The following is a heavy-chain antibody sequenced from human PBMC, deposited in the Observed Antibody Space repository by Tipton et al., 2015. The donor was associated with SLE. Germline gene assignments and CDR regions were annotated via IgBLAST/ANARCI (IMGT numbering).Heavy chain of an antibody. V-gene: IGHV4-61*09. Sequence: LRLSCTVSGGSISSGSYYWSWIRQPAGKGLEWIGHIYTSGSTNYNPSLKSRVTISVDTSKNQFSLKLSSVTAADTAVYYCATLFSPNWGQGTLVTVSS. J-gene: IGHJ4*02. CDR2: IYTSGST. CDR3: ATLFSPN. CDR1: GGSISSGSYY.